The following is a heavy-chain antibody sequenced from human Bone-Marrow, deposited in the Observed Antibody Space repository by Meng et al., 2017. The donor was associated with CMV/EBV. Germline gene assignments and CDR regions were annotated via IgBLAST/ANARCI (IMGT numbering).Heavy chain of an antibody. D-gene: IGHD3-9*01. CDR2: IYYSGST. J-gene: IGHJ4*02. Sequence: GSLRLSCSVSGGSISSSSYYWGWIRQPPGKGLEWIGSIYYSGSTYYNPSLKGRVTISVDTSNNQFSLKLSSVTAADTAVYYCARGDWCYFDYWGQGTLVTVSS. CDR1: GGSISSSSYY. V-gene: IGHV4-39*07. CDR3: ARGDWCYFDY.